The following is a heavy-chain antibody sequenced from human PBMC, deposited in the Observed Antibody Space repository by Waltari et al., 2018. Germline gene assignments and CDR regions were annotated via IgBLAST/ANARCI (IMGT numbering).Heavy chain of an antibody. D-gene: IGHD6-13*01. Sequence: QVQLQESGPGLVKPSETLSLTCTVSGGSISSYYWSWIRQPAGKGLEWIGRIYTSGSTNYNPSLKSRVTMSVDTSKNQFSLKLSSVTAADTAVYYCARVSEGEQQLVLNAFDIWGQGTMVTVSS. CDR2: IYTSGST. CDR1: GGSISSYY. J-gene: IGHJ3*02. V-gene: IGHV4-4*07. CDR3: ARVSEGEQQLVLNAFDI.